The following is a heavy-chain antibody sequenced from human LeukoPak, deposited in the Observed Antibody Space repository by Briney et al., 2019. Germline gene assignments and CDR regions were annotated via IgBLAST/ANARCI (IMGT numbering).Heavy chain of an antibody. CDR1: GGSFSGYY. V-gene: IGHV4-34*01. CDR3: ATRYCTNGVCYRTFDY. D-gene: IGHD2-8*01. J-gene: IGHJ4*02. CDR2: INHSGST. Sequence: PSETLSITCAVYGGSFSGYYWSWIRQPPGKGLEWIGEINHSGSTNYNPSLKSRVTISVDTSKNQFSLKLSSVAAADTAVYYCATRYCTNGVCYRTFDYWGQGTLVTVSS.